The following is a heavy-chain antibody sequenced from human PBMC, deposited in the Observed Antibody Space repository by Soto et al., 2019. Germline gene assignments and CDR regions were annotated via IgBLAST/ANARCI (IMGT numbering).Heavy chain of an antibody. CDR3: ASAIVVVPAEDYYYGMDG. Sequence: GGYLRLSCVASGFTFSSYEMTGGRQAPGKRLVWASYISSSGSTIYYVDAVKGRFTISRDDAKNSLYLQMNSLTAQDTALSYCASAIVVVPAEDYYYGMDGWGQGTTVAVSS. D-gene: IGHD2-2*01. CDR2: ISSSGSTI. V-gene: IGHV3-48*03. J-gene: IGHJ6*02. CDR1: GFTFSSYE.